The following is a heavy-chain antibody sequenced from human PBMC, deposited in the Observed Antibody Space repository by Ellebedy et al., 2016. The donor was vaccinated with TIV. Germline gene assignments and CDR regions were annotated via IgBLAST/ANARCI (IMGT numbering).Heavy chain of an antibody. CDR3: AREFCSGGTCYSLFDF. D-gene: IGHD2-15*01. CDR1: GFTFSSFW. CDR2: INSDGGIT. J-gene: IGHJ4*02. V-gene: IGHV3-74*01. Sequence: GESLKISXAASGFTFSSFWMHWVRQAPGKGLVWVSHINSDGGITTYADSVKGRFTISRDNAKNALYLQMNSLRAEDTAVYYCAREFCSGGTCYSLFDFWGQGTLVTVSS.